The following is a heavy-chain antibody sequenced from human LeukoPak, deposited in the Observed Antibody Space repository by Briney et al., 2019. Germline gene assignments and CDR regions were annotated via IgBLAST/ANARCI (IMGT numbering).Heavy chain of an antibody. J-gene: IGHJ4*02. CDR1: GFTFSDHY. CDR2: TRNKANSYTT. V-gene: IGHV3-72*01. Sequence: PGGSLRLSCAASGFTFSDHYMDWVRQAPGKGLEWVCRTRNKANSYTTEYAASVKGRFTISRDDSKNSLYLQMNSLKTEDTAVYYCARTLTADCSGGSCYSYYFDYWGQGTLVTVSS. D-gene: IGHD2-15*01. CDR3: ARTLTADCSGGSCYSYYFDY.